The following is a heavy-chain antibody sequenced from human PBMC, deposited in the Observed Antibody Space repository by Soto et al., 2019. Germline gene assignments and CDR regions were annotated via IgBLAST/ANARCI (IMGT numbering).Heavy chain of an antibody. CDR1: GFTFGSYW. CDR3: AKYGAGNYGAYALDL. CDR2: INPGGREK. V-gene: IGHV3-7*01. D-gene: IGHD3-10*01. J-gene: IGHJ3*01. Sequence: GGSLRLSCAASGFTFGSYWMSWVRQAPGKGLEWVANINPGGREKNYVDSVKGRFSIFRDDAEKSHHLQMNSLRVEDTAVYYCAKYGAGNYGAYALDLWGQGTMVTV.